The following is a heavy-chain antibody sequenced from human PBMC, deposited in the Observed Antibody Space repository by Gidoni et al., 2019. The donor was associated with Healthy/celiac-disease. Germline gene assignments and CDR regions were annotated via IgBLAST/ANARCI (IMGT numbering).Heavy chain of an antibody. CDR2: IDPRDSYT. CDR3: ARLSWVVVPAAADYYYYYMDV. D-gene: IGHD2-2*01. V-gene: IGHV5-10-1*03. J-gene: IGHJ6*03. Sequence: EVQLVQSGAEVKKPGESLRISCKGSGYSSTSYWISWVRQMPGKGLEWMGRIDPRDSYTNYSPSFQGHVTISADKSISTAYLQWSSLKASDTAMYYCARLSWVVVPAAADYYYYYMDVWGKGTTVTVSS. CDR1: GYSSTSYW.